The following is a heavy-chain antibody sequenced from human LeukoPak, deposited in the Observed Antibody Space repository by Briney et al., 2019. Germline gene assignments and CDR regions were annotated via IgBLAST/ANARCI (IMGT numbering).Heavy chain of an antibody. D-gene: IGHD3-22*01. V-gene: IGHV4-61*02. CDR1: GGSISSGNYY. CDR2: VHTSGST. J-gene: IGHJ4*02. Sequence: SQTLSLTCTVSGGSISSGNYYWSWIRQPAGKGLEWIGRVHTSGSTNYNPSLKSRVTISIDTSKNQFSLKLTSVTAADTAVYYCARDGYYFDMSGFFWGQGALVTVSS. CDR3: ARDGYYFDMSGFF.